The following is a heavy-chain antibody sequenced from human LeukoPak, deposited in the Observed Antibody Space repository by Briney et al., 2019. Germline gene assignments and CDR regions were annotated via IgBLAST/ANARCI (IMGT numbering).Heavy chain of an antibody. CDR1: GYTFTSYY. CDR3: ARGELGYCSGGSCYPSDYYYGMDV. V-gene: IGHV1-46*01. D-gene: IGHD2-15*01. Sequence: VASVKVSCKASGYTFTSYYMHWVRQAPGQGLEWMGIINPSGGSTSYAQKFQGRVTMTRDTSTSTVYMELSSLRSEDTAVYYCARGELGYCSGGSCYPSDYYYGMDVWGQGTTVTVSS. J-gene: IGHJ6*02. CDR2: INPSGGST.